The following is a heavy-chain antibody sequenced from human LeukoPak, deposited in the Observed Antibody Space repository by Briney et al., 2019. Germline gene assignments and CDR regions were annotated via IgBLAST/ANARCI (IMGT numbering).Heavy chain of an antibody. J-gene: IGHJ6*02. CDR3: ARAYCSSTSCYWFYYYYGMDV. CDR1: GYTFTSYD. CDR2: MNPNSGNT. D-gene: IGHD2-2*01. Sequence: ASVKVSCKASGYTFTSYDIHWVRQATGQGLEWMGWMNPNSGNTGYAQKFQGRVTMTRNTSISTAYMELSSLRSEDTAVYYCARAYCSSTSCYWFYYYYGMDVWGQGTTVTVSS. V-gene: IGHV1-8*01.